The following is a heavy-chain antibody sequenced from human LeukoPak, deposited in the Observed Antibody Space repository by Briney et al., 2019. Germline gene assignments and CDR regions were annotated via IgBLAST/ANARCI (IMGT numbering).Heavy chain of an antibody. J-gene: IGHJ4*02. D-gene: IGHD3-10*01. CDR3: AKDKSYGSGSYQFDF. V-gene: IGHV3-23*01. CDR1: GFTFSSYA. Sequence: GGSLRLSCAASGFTFSSYAMSWVRQAPGKGLGWVSGITGSGGSTHYSDSVDGRFTISRDNSNNMLYLQMSSLRADDTAVYYCAKDKSYGSGSYQFDFWGQGTLVTVSS. CDR2: ITGSGGST.